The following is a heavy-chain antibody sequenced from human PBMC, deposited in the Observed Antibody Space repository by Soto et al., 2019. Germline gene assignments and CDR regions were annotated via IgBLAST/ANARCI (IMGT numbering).Heavy chain of an antibody. CDR2: ISGYNGNT. J-gene: IGHJ6*02. V-gene: IGHV1-18*01. Sequence: ASVKVSCKASGYTFSNFGINWVRQAPGQGLELMGWISGYNGNTKYAQKLQGRVTTTTDTSTSTAYMELRSLRSDDTAVYYCAGVGGMGLGGGRYAMDVWGQGTTVTVSS. CDR1: GYTFSNFG. D-gene: IGHD3-10*01. CDR3: AGVGGMGLGGGRYAMDV.